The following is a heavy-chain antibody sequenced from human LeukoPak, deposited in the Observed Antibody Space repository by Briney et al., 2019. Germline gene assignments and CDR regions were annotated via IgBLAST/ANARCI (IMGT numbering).Heavy chain of an antibody. CDR2: IKQDGSEI. CDR1: GFTFSNYW. D-gene: IGHD3-10*01. J-gene: IGHJ4*02. V-gene: IGHV3-7*01. Sequence: PGGSLRLSCAASGFTFSNYWMTWVRQAPGKGLEWVANIKQDGSEIHYVDSVKGRFTISRDNAKNSVYLQMTRLRAEDRAVYYCARIGYDSASLDYWGQGTVVTVSS. CDR3: ARIGYDSASLDY.